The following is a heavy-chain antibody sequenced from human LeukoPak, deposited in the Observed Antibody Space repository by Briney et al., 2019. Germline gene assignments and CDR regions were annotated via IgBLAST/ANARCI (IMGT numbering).Heavy chain of an antibody. D-gene: IGHD3-22*01. CDR2: IIPIFGTA. CDR3: ARVYYDSSGYYPRYGWFDP. Sequence: SVKVSCKASGGTFSSYAISWVRQAPGQGLEWMGGIIPIFGTANYAQKFQGRVTITADESTSTAYMELSSLRSEDTAVYYCARVYYDSSGYYPRYGWFDPWSQGTLVTVSS. J-gene: IGHJ5*02. V-gene: IGHV1-69*13. CDR1: GGTFSSYA.